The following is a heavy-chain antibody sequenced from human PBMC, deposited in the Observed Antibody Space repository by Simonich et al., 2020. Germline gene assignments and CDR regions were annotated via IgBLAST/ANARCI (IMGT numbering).Heavy chain of an antibody. CDR3: ARVGYSNYYYYGMDV. J-gene: IGHJ6*02. Sequence: QVQLQESGPGLVKTSETLSLTCAVSGYFSSSGYYWGWIRQPPGTGLEWIGGIYHSARTYYNQTLKSRVTISVDTSNNQFSLKLSSVTAADTAVYYCARVGYSNYYYYGMDVWGQGTTVTVSS. CDR1: GYFSSSGYY. V-gene: IGHV4-38-2*01. CDR2: IYHSART. D-gene: IGHD6-13*01.